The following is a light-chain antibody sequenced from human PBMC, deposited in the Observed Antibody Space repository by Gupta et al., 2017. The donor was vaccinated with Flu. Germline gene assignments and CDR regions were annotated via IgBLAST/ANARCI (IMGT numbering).Light chain of an antibody. V-gene: IGLV3-1*01. CDR2: QDS. Sequence: SITCSGDKLGDKYACWYQQKPGQSPVLVIYQDSKRPSGIPERFSGSNSGNTATLTISGTQAMDEADYYCQAWDSLVFGGGTKLTVL. CDR3: QAWDSLV. J-gene: IGLJ2*01. CDR1: KLGDKY.